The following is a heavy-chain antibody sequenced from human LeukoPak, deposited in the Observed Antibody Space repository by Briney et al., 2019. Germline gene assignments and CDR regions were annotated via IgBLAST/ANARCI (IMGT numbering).Heavy chain of an antibody. D-gene: IGHD2-15*01. CDR1: GGTFSSYA. V-gene: IGHV1-69*04. CDR2: IIPILGIA. Sequence: SVKVSCKASGGTFSSYAISWVRQAPGQGLEWMGRIIPILGIANYAQKFQGRVTITADKTTSTAYMELSSLRSEDTAVYYCARAAYCSGGRCYSGYFDYWGQGTLVTVSS. J-gene: IGHJ4*02. CDR3: ARAAYCSGGRCYSGYFDY.